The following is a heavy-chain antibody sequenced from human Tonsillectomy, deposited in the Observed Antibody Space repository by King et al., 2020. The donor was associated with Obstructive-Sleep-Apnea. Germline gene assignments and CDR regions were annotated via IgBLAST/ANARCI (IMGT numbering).Heavy chain of an antibody. D-gene: IGHD3-22*01. V-gene: IGHV3-74*01. Sequence: VQLVESGGGFVQPGGSLRLSCAASGFIFSSYWMHWVRQVPGKGLVWVSRINNDVSTTSYADSVKGRFTISRDNAKSTPFLQMDSLRAEDTAVFYCARDRDYYDSSGYYYSEGFDYWGQGTLVTVSS. CDR3: ARDRDYYDSSGYYYSEGFDY. CDR2: INNDVSTT. CDR1: GFIFSSYW. J-gene: IGHJ4*02.